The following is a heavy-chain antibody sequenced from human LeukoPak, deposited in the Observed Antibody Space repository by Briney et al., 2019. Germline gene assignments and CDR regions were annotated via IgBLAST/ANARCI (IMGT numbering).Heavy chain of an antibody. V-gene: IGHV4-34*01. CDR2: INHSGST. J-gene: IGHJ6*02. CDR1: GGSFSVYY. D-gene: IGHD2-2*01. CDR3: ARGGPDVAAAMSSDGMDV. Sequence: SETLSLTCAVYGGSFSVYYWSWIRQPPGKGLEWIGEINHSGSTNYNPSLKSRVTISVDTSKNQFSLKLSSVTAADTAVYYCARGGPDVAAAMSSDGMDVWGQGTTVTVSS.